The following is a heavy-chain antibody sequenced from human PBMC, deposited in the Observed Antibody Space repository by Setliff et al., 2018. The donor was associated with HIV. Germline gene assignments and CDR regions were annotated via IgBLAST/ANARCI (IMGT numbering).Heavy chain of an antibody. V-gene: IGHV3-21*01. CDR2: ISSSSSYI. Sequence: NPGGSLRLSCAASGFTFSSYSMNWVRQAPGKGLEWVSSISSSSSYIYYADSVKGRFTISRDNAKNSLYLQMNSLRAEDTAVYYCARDAYYDSSGYYFPDAFDIWGQGTMVTVSS. J-gene: IGHJ3*02. CDR1: GFTFSSYS. CDR3: ARDAYYDSSGYYFPDAFDI. D-gene: IGHD3-22*01.